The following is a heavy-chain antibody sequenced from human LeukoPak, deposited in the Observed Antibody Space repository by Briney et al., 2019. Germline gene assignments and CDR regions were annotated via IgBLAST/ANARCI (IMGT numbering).Heavy chain of an antibody. CDR2: IKSKTNGGTR. V-gene: IGHV3-15*01. CDR3: VTELSGSFPT. J-gene: IGHJ4*02. CDR1: GVTFSNAR. Sequence: GGSPRLSCAASGVTFSNARMNWVRQAPGKGVEWGGLIKSKTNGGTRDYAAPVKGRFTISRDDSDNTLYLQMNSLKNEDTAVYYCVTELSGSFPTWGQGTLVTVSS. D-gene: IGHD1-26*01.